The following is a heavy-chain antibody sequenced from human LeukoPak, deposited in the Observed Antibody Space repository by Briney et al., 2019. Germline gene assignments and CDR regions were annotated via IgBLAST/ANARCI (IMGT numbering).Heavy chain of an antibody. CDR3: AREVTGDTAMADY. CDR1: GFTFSSYS. J-gene: IGHJ4*02. CDR2: ISSSSSYI. D-gene: IGHD5-18*01. V-gene: IGHV3-21*01. Sequence: PGGSLRLSCAASGFTFSSYSMSWVRQAPGKGLEWVSSISSSSSYIYYADSVKGRFTISRDNAKNSLYLQMNSLRAEDTAVYYCAREVTGDTAMADYWGQGTLVTVSS.